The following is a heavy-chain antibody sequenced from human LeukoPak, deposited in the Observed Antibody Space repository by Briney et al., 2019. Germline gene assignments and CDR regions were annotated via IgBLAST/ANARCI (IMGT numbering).Heavy chain of an antibody. CDR2: IYWDDDK. CDR1: GFSLSTSGVG. J-gene: IGHJ4*02. V-gene: IGHV2-5*02. CDR3: AHTWIRLWLRSYYFDY. D-gene: IGHD5-18*01. Sequence: SGPTLVNPTQTLTLTCTFSGFSLSTSGVGVGWIRQPPGKALEWLALIYWDDDKRYSPSLKSRLTITKDTSKNQVVLTMTNMDPVDTATYYCAHTWIRLWLRSYYFDYWGQGTLVTVSS.